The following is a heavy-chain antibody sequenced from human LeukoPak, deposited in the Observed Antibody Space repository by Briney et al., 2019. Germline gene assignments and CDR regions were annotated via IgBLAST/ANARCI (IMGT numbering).Heavy chain of an antibody. J-gene: IGHJ5*02. Sequence: ASVKVSCKASGYTFTSYDIHWVRQATGQGLEWMGRMNPNRGDTDYAQKFQGRVTMTRDTSISTAYMELSSLRSEDTAVYYCARGGWFGELSYSEAWGQGTLVTVSS. CDR1: GYTFTSYD. CDR2: MNPNRGDT. V-gene: IGHV1-8*01. D-gene: IGHD3-10*01. CDR3: ARGGWFGELSYSEA.